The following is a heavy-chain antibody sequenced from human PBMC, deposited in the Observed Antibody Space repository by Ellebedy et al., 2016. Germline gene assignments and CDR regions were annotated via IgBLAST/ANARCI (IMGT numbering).Heavy chain of an antibody. V-gene: IGHV1-46*01. CDR1: GYTFTNYY. J-gene: IGHJ3*02. CDR2: INPSGGTT. D-gene: IGHD3-3*01. CDR3: ARDRKVLRFLEWLGQASSHDAFDI. Sequence: ASVKVSXKASGYTFTNYYMHCVRQAPGQGLEWMGIINPSGGTTSYAQKFQGRVTITADESTSTAYMELSSLRSEDTAVYYCARDRKVLRFLEWLGQASSHDAFDIWGQGTMVTVSS.